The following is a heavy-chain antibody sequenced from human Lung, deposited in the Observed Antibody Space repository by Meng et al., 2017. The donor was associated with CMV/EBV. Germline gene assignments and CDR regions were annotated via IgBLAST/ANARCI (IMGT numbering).Heavy chain of an antibody. CDR2: ISNNSGGT. CDR3: ARVIAVAGTAPRDH. J-gene: IGHJ4*02. D-gene: IGHD6-19*01. Sequence: ASVKVSCKTSGYTFTGYYMHWVRQAPGQGLEWMGWISNNSGGTRYAQKFQGRVTMTRDTSISTAYMELSRLRSDDTAVYYCARVIAVAGTAPRDHWGQGTXVTVSS. V-gene: IGHV1-2*02. CDR1: GYTFTGYY.